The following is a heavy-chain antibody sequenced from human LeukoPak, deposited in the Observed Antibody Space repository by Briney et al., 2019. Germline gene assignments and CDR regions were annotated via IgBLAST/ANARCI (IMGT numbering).Heavy chain of an antibody. J-gene: IGHJ3*02. Sequence: PSETLSLTCAVYGGSFSGYYWSWIRQPPGKGLEWIGEINHSGSTNYNPSLKSRVTISVDTSKNQFSLKLSSVTAADTAVYYCARGVAGHDAFDTWGQGTMVTVSS. CDR3: ARGVAGHDAFDT. V-gene: IGHV4-34*01. CDR1: GGSFSGYY. CDR2: INHSGST.